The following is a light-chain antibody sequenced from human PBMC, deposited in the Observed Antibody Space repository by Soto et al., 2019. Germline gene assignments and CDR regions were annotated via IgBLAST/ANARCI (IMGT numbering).Light chain of an antibody. CDR2: GAS. Sequence: EIVMSQSPATLSVSPGERATLSCRASQSVRNNLAWYRQRPGQAPRLLIYGASTRASGIPARFTGGGSETDFTLTITSLQSEDFAVYYCQQYDSYMYAFGQGTKVDIK. CDR3: QQYDSYMYA. J-gene: IGKJ2*01. V-gene: IGKV3-15*01. CDR1: QSVRNN.